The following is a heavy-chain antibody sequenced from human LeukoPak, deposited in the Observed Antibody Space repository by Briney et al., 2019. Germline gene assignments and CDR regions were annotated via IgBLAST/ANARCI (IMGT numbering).Heavy chain of an antibody. V-gene: IGHV4-34*01. CDR2: IDEIGRT. J-gene: IGHJ6*01. D-gene: IGHD2-15*01. Sequence: SETLSLTCAVYGDSFSHYYWNWIRQSPETGLEWIGEIDEIGRTKYNPSLKSRVTISVDRSKNQFSLKLTPVTAADTAVYFCARPTYCSVTNCTGAMDVWGQGTTVTVSS. CDR3: ARPTYCSVTNCTGAMDV. CDR1: GDSFSHYY.